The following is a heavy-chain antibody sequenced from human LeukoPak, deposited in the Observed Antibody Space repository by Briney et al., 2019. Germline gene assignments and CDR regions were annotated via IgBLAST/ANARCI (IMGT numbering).Heavy chain of an antibody. J-gene: IGHJ5*02. V-gene: IGHV1-2*02. CDR1: GYTFTGYY. CDR2: INPNSGGT. Sequence: ASVKVSCKASGYTFTGYYMHWVRQAPGQGLEWMGWINPNSGGTNYAQKFQGRVTMTRDTSISTAYMELSRLRSDDTAVYYCARTMVRGVIISGWFDPWGQGTLVTVSS. D-gene: IGHD3-10*01. CDR3: ARTMVRGVIISGWFDP.